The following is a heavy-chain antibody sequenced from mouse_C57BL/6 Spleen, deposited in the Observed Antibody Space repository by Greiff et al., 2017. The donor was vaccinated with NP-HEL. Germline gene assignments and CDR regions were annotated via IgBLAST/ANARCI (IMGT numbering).Heavy chain of an antibody. J-gene: IGHJ4*01. V-gene: IGHV1-62-2*01. Sequence: VQLQQSGAELVKPGASVKLSCKASGYTFTEYTIHWVRQRSGQGLEWIGWFYPGSGSIKYNEKFKDKATLTADKSSSTVYMELSRLTSEDSAVYFCARHEESPFSSYGDYAMDYWGQGTSVTVSS. CDR3: ARHEESPFSSYGDYAMDY. CDR2: FYPGSGSI. D-gene: IGHD1-1*01. CDR1: GYTFTEYT.